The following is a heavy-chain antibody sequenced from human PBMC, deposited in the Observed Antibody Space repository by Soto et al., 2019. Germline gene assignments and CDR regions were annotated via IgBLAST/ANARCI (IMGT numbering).Heavy chain of an antibody. D-gene: IGHD4-4*01. Sequence: VASVKVSCKASGYTFTGYAMHWVRQAPGQRLEWMGWINAGNGNTKYSQKFQGRVTITRDTSASTAYMELSSLRSEDTAVYYCARGHYSNHGWFDPWGQGALVTVSS. CDR2: INAGNGNT. CDR3: ARGHYSNHGWFDP. V-gene: IGHV1-3*01. CDR1: GYTFTGYA. J-gene: IGHJ5*02.